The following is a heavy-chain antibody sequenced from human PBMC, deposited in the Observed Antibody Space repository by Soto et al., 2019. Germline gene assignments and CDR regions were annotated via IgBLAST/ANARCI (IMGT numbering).Heavy chain of an antibody. CDR2: ITHSGTYV. V-gene: IGHV3-21*01. J-gene: IGHJ4*02. CDR3: ARARGNDWYSDY. D-gene: IGHD5-12*01. Sequence: PGGSLRLSCAASGFNFRNYALNWVRQAPGKGLEWVSSITHSGTYVYYADSVKGRFTISRDSASNSLFLQMTSLRAEDTAVYHCARARGNDWYSDYWGQGTLVTVSS. CDR1: GFNFRNYA.